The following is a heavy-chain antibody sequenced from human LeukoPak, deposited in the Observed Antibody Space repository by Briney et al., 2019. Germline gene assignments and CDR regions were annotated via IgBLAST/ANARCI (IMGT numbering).Heavy chain of an antibody. J-gene: IGHJ4*02. CDR3: ARHDSFIPY. V-gene: IGHV3-23*01. CDR2: ISDSGGST. D-gene: IGHD3-16*02. CDR1: GFTLSDYA. Sequence: GGSLRLSCVASGFTLSDYAMSWVRQAPGKGLGWVSGISDSGGSTYYADSVKGRCTISRDNSKNTVSLQMNNLRAEDTAVYFCARHDSFIPYWGQGTLVTVTS.